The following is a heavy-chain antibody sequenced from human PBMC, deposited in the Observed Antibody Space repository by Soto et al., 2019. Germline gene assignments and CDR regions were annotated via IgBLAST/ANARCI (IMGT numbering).Heavy chain of an antibody. V-gene: IGHV4-4*02. CDR2: IFHSGST. J-gene: IGHJ4*02. CDR3: ARDKITGLFDY. Sequence: SETLSLTCAVSGGSIRSNNWWSWVRQPPGKGLEWIGEIFHSGSTNYNPSLKTRVTISVDKSKNQFSLKLSSVTAADTAVYYCARDKITGLFDYWGQGTLVTVSS. D-gene: IGHD2-8*02. CDR1: GGSIRSNNW.